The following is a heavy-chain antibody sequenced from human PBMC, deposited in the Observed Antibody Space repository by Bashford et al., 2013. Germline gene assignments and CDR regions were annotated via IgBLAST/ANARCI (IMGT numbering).Heavy chain of an antibody. CDR2: ISAYNGNT. CDR3: ARVKHDYGAFRYFDY. D-gene: IGHD4-17*01. J-gene: IGHJ4*02. V-gene: IGHV1-18*01. Sequence: VASVKVSCKASGYTFTSYGLSWVRQAPGQGLEWMGWISAYNGNTYYAQKFQGRVTMTTDTSTSTAYMELRSLRSDDTAVYYCARVKHDYGAFRYFDYVGPGNPGHRLL. CDR1: GYTFTSYG.